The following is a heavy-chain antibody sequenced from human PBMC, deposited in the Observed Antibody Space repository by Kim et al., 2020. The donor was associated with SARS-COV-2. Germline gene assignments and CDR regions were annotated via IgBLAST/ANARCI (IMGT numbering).Heavy chain of an antibody. CDR1: GFTVRTNY. CDR3: ARDLASRGAEGGPTLGY. J-gene: IGHJ4*02. Sequence: GGSLRLSCAASGFTVRTNYMSWVRQAPGKGLEWVSVVFADGTTIYAESVKGRFTISRDTSRNTVYLQMNSLRVEDTAVYYCARDLASRGAEGGPTLGYWGQGTLVTVSS. V-gene: IGHV3-53*01. CDR2: VFADGTT. D-gene: IGHD3-16*01.